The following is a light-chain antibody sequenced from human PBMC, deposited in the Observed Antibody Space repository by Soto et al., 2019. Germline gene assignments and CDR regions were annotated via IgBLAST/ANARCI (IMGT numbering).Light chain of an antibody. J-gene: IGLJ2*01. CDR2: DNN. CDR1: SSNIGAGYD. V-gene: IGLV1-40*01. CDR3: QSFDTSLSGFVV. Sequence: QSVLTQPPSMSGAPGQRVTISCTGSSSNIGAGYDVHWYQQHPGTGPKLLIFDNNNRPSGVPDRFSGSKSDTSASLAITGLQAEDEADYYCQSFDTSLSGFVVFGGGTKLTVL.